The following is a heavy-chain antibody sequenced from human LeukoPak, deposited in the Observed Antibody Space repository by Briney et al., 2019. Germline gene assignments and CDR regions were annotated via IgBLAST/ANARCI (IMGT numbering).Heavy chain of an antibody. CDR2: IYYSGST. Sequence: SETLSLTCTVSGGSISGYYWSWIRQPPGKGLEWIGYIYYSGSTNYNPSLKSRVTISIDTSKNQFSLRLNSVTAADTAVYYCARAYDSSVYFPFGYWGQGTLVTVSS. D-gene: IGHD3-22*01. CDR3: ARAYDSSVYFPFGY. J-gene: IGHJ4*02. CDR1: GGSISGYY. V-gene: IGHV4-59*01.